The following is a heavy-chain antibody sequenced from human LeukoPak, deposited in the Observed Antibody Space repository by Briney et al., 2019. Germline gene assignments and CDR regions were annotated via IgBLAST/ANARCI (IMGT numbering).Heavy chain of an antibody. D-gene: IGHD2-2*01. V-gene: IGHV4-4*07. Sequence: SETLSLTCTVSGGSISSYYWSWIRQPAGKGLEWIGRIYTSGSTNYNPSLKSRVTMSVDTSKNQFFLKLSSVTAADTAVYYCASGYCSSTSCYEGYWGQGTLVTVSS. J-gene: IGHJ4*02. CDR2: IYTSGST. CDR3: ASGYCSSTSCYEGY. CDR1: GGSISSYY.